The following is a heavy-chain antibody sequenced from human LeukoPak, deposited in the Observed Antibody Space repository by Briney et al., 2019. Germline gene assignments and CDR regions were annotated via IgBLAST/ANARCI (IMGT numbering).Heavy chain of an antibody. CDR1: GFTFSSYS. CDR2: ISSSSGSI. CDR3: ARESVVERPRGRFDP. V-gene: IGHV3-48*04. Sequence: GGSLRLSCAASGFTFSSYSMNWVRQAPGKGLEWVSYISSSSGSIQYADSVKGRFTISRDNAKNSLYLQMNSLRAEDTAVYYCARESVVERPRGRFDPWGQGTLVTVSS. J-gene: IGHJ5*02. D-gene: IGHD1-1*01.